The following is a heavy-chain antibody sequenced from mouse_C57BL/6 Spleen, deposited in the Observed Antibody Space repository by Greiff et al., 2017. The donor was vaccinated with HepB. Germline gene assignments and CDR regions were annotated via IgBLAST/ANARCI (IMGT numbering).Heavy chain of an antibody. CDR2: IYPGDGDT. Sequence: QVQLQQSGPELVKPGASVKISCKASGYAFSSSWMNWVKQRPGKGLEWIGRIYPGDGDTNYNGKFKGKATLTADKSSSTAYMQLSSLTSKDSAVYFCARAGTREDAMDYWGQGTSVTVSS. CDR3: ARAGTREDAMDY. D-gene: IGHD4-1*01. V-gene: IGHV1-82*01. CDR1: GYAFSSSW. J-gene: IGHJ4*01.